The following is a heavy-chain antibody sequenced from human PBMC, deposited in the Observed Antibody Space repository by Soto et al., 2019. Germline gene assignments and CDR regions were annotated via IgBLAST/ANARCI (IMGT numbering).Heavy chain of an antibody. V-gene: IGHV1-3*01. CDR1: GYTFTSYA. J-gene: IGHJ6*04. CDR3: ARDEGGTTVIQMDV. D-gene: IGHD4-4*01. Sequence: QVQLVQSGAEVKKPGASVKVSCKASGYTFTSYAMHWVRQAPGQRLEWMGWINAGNGNTKYSQKFRGRVTITRDTSASTAYMELSSLRSEDTAVYYCARDEGGTTVIQMDVWGKGTTVTVSS. CDR2: INAGNGNT.